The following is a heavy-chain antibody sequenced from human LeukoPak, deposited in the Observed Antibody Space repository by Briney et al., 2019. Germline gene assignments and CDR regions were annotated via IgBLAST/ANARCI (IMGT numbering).Heavy chain of an antibody. D-gene: IGHD3-3*01. Sequence: PSETLSLTCTVSGGSISSSSYYWGWIRQPPGKGLEWIVSIYYSGNTYYNPSLKSRVTISVDTSKNQFSLKLSSVTAADTAVYYCARHDGIGVVIIRGWFDPWGQGTLVTVSS. V-gene: IGHV4-39*01. J-gene: IGHJ5*02. CDR2: IYYSGNT. CDR3: ARHDGIGVVIIRGWFDP. CDR1: GGSISSSSYY.